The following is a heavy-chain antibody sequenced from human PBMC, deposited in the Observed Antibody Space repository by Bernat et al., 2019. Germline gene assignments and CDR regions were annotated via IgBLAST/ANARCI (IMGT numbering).Heavy chain of an antibody. CDR1: GFTFNNYW. Sequence: EVQLVESGGGLVQPGGSLRLSCAASGFTFNNYWMSCVRQAPGMGLEWVANVREDGSEKYYVDAAKGRFTISSDNAKNSLYLQVNSLRAEAAAVYYCARVRNVDIVAMRGYFDNWGQGTLVTVSS. CDR3: ARVRNVDIVAMRGYFDN. CDR2: VREDGSEK. J-gene: IGHJ4*02. V-gene: IGHV3-7*01. D-gene: IGHD5-12*01.